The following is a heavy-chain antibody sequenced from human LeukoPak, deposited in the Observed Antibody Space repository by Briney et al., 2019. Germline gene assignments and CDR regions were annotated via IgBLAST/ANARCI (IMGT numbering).Heavy chain of an antibody. CDR3: ARDTITLAGTYYYMDV. CDR2: IYYSGST. Sequence: PSETLSLTCTVSGGSIRSSSYYWGWIRQPPGKGLEWIGSIYYSGSTYYNPSLNSRVTISVDTSKNQFSLKLSSVTAADTAVYYCARDTITLAGTYYYMDVWGKGTPVTVSS. J-gene: IGHJ6*03. CDR1: GGSIRSSSYY. V-gene: IGHV4-39*07. D-gene: IGHD6-19*01.